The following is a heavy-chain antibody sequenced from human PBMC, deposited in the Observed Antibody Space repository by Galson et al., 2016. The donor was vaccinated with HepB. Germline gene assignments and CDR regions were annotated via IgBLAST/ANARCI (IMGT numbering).Heavy chain of an antibody. D-gene: IGHD3-22*01. V-gene: IGHV3-7*03. Sequence: SLRLSCATSGFTFSSVWMSWVRQAPGKGLERVANIKPDGSEKYYVDSLKGRFTISRDNAKNSLYLQMNSLRAEDTAVYYCALYYYDTSGFVEYFQQWGQGTRVTVSS. J-gene: IGHJ1*01. CDR2: IKPDGSEK. CDR1: GFTFSSVW. CDR3: ALYYYDTSGFVEYFQQ.